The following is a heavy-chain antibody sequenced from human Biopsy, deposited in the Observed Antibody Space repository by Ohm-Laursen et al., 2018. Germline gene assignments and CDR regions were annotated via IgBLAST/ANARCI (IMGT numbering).Heavy chain of an antibody. V-gene: IGHV4-59*01. CDR1: GDSISSYY. Sequence: GTLSLTCTDSGDSISSYYWSWIRQPPGKGLEWIGYVYYTGSTDYNPSLQSRVTISVDTSKNHFSLRLRSVTPADTAIYYCARDRGYYSDRTVPGYFDLWGRGTLVTVSS. J-gene: IGHJ2*01. D-gene: IGHD3-22*01. CDR3: ARDRGYYSDRTVPGYFDL. CDR2: VYYTGST.